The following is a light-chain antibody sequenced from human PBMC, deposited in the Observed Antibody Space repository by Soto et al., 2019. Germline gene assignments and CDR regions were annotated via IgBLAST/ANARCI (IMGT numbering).Light chain of an antibody. V-gene: IGKV3-11*01. CDR1: QSVSSY. J-gene: IGKJ4*01. CDR3: KQRSNWPLT. CDR2: DAY. Sequence: EIVLTQSPATLSLSPGERATLSCRASQSVSSYLAWYQQKPGQAPRLLIYDAYNRATGIQARFSGSGSGTDFTLTISSLEPEDFAVYYCKQRSNWPLTFGGGTKVDIK.